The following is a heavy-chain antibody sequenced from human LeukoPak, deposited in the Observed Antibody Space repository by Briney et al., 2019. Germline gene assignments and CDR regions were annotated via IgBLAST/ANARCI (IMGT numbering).Heavy chain of an antibody. J-gene: IGHJ3*02. CDR1: GGSISSSSYY. CDR2: IYYSGST. V-gene: IGHV4-39*07. Sequence: SETLSLTCTVSGGSISSSSYYWGWIRQPPGKGLEWIGSIYYSGSTYYNPSLKSRVTISVDTSKNQFSLKLSSVTAADTAVYYCARDVLIIGGDDDIWGQGTMVTVSS. CDR3: ARDVLIIGGDDDI. D-gene: IGHD3-10*01.